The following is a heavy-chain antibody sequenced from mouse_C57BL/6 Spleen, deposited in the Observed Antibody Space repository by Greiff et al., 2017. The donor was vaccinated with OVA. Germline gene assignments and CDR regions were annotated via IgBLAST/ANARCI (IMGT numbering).Heavy chain of an antibody. J-gene: IGHJ2*01. Sequence: QVQLQQPGAELVRPGTSVKLSCKASGYTFTSYWMHWVKQRPGQGLEWIGVIDPSDSYTNYNQKFKGKATLTVDKSSSTAYMQLSSLTSEDSAVYDCARPWALYLDYWGQGTTLTVSS. V-gene: IGHV1-59*01. CDR1: GYTFTSYW. D-gene: IGHD4-1*01. CDR2: IDPSDSYT. CDR3: ARPWALYLDY.